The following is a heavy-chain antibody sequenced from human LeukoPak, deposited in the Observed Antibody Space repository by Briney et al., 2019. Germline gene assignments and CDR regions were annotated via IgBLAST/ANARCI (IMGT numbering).Heavy chain of an antibody. D-gene: IGHD3-9*01. CDR2: IIPIFGTA. V-gene: IGHV1-69*05. CDR3: AREDDVLTGDYRLDY. Sequence: SVKVSCKASGGTFSSSAISWVRQAPGQGLEWMGGIIPIFGTANYAQKFQGRVTITTDESTSTAYMELSSLRSEDTAVYYCAREDDVLTGDYRLDYWGQGTLVTVSS. J-gene: IGHJ4*02. CDR1: GGTFSSSA.